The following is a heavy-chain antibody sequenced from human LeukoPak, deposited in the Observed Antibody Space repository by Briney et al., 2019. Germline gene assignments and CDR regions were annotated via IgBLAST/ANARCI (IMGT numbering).Heavy chain of an antibody. CDR2: VYSTSAYI. CDR3: ARDTTERWNAFDI. CDR1: GFTFSRYK. Sequence: GGSLRLSCAASGFTFSRYKMNWVRQAPGKGLEWVSTVYSTSAYIYYADSVEGRFTISRDDANNSLYLQMSSLRAEDTAVYYCARDTTERWNAFDIWGQGTMVTVSS. V-gene: IGHV3-21*01. D-gene: IGHD4-23*01. J-gene: IGHJ3*02.